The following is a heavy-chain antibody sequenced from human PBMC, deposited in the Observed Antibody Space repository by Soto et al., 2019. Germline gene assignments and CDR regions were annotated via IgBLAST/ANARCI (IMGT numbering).Heavy chain of an antibody. J-gene: IGHJ1*01. D-gene: IGHD3-16*01. CDR1: GGSLSSGGYS. Sequence: QLQLQESGSGLVKPSQTLSLTCAVSGGSLSSGGYSWSWIRQPPGKGLEWSGYIYYSGTNYYNPSLKRRVTISVDRSTNQFSLKLNSVTAADTAVYYCARGGGPAEYFQHWGQGTLVTVSS. CDR2: IYYSGTN. CDR3: ARGGGPAEYFQH. V-gene: IGHV4-30-2*01.